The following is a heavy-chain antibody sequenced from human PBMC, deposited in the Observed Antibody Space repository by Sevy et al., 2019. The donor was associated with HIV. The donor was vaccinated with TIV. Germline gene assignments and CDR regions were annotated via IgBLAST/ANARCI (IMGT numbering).Heavy chain of an antibody. CDR3: TRQPPYYASSDRGWYFDL. D-gene: IGHD3-16*01. V-gene: IGHV5-51*01. J-gene: IGHJ2*01. CDR2: IFPGDSET. CDR1: GDTFSYYW. Sequence: GESLKISCKGSGDTFSYYWIGWVRQMPGKGLETMGIIFPGDSETRYSPSFQGHITISADKSITTAYLQWSDLKASDTAIYYCTRQPPYYASSDRGWYFDLWGRGTLVTVSS.